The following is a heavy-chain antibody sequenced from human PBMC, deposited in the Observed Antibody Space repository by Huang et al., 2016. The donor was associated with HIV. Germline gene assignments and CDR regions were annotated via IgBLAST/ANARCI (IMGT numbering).Heavy chain of an antibody. CDR3: VKERGSSRARSSFDF. J-gene: IGHJ3*01. V-gene: IGHV3-30*02. CDR2: IRYDGNND. Sequence: QVRLVESGGGVVQPGASLTLSCSASGFPFSAYGMDLVRQAPGKGLGWVSFIRYDGNNDYLVGSVKGRFTISRDNSNNTMYLRMNSLRPEDTAVYYCVKERGSSRARSSFDFWGQGTSVIVS. D-gene: IGHD6-13*01. CDR1: GFPFSAYG.